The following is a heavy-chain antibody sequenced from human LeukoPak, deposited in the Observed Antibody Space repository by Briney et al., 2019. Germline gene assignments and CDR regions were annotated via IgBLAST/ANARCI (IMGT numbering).Heavy chain of an antibody. CDR3: VQFELDY. V-gene: IGHV1-2*02. J-gene: IGHJ4*02. CDR2: INPNTGGT. Sequence: GASVEVSCKASGGTFSSYAVSWVRQAPGQGLEWMGWINPNTGGTNYAQKFQGRVTMTRDTSISTAYMDLSRLRSDDTAVYYCVQFELDYWGQGTLVTVSS. CDR1: GGTFSSYA. D-gene: IGHD1-7*01.